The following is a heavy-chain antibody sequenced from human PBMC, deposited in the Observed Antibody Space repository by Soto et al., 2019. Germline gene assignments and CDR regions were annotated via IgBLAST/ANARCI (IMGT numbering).Heavy chain of an antibody. J-gene: IGHJ6*02. V-gene: IGHV1-18*01. CDR3: AKNGQPPYYYYGLDV. Sequence: QGQLVQSGGEVKKPGASVKVSCKASGYTFSRYGISWVRQAPGQGLEWMGWISGYNGDTNYAQKFQGRGTMTIDTSTTTAYMEPRSLTSDDTAVYYCAKNGQPPYYYYGLDVWGQGTTVTVSS. CDR2: ISGYNGDT. CDR1: GYTFSRYG. D-gene: IGHD2-8*01.